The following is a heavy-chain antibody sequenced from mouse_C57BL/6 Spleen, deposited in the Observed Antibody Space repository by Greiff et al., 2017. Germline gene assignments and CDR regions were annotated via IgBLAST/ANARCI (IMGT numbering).Heavy chain of an antibody. CDR3: ARRLGQGYAMDY. D-gene: IGHD3-3*01. J-gene: IGHJ4*01. V-gene: IGHV5-17*01. Sequence: EVKLVESGGGLVKPGGSLKLSCAASGFTFSDYGMHWVRQAPEKGLEGVAYISSGSSTIYYADTVKGRFTISRDNAKNTLFLQMTSLRSEDTAMYYCARRLGQGYAMDYWGQGTSVTVSS. CDR2: ISSGSSTI. CDR1: GFTFSDYG.